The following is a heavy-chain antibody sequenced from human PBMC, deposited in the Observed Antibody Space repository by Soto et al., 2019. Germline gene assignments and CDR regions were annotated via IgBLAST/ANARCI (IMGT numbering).Heavy chain of an antibody. D-gene: IGHD3-10*01. Sequence: GGSLRLSCAASGFTFSSYGMHWVRQAPGKGLEWVAVISYDGSNKYYADSVKGRFTISRDNSKNTLYLQMNSLRAEDTAVYYCAREFLVPMVRGVIAAFDIWGQGTMVTVSS. CDR2: ISYDGSNK. V-gene: IGHV3-30*03. J-gene: IGHJ3*02. CDR3: AREFLVPMVRGVIAAFDI. CDR1: GFTFSSYG.